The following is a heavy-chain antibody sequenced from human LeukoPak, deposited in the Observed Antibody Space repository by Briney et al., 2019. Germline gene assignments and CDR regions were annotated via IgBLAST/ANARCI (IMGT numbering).Heavy chain of an antibody. J-gene: IGHJ2*01. V-gene: IGHV4-59*01. CDR2: IYYSGST. CDR3: ARVDVLRYFDWLSYAPGGGWYFEL. CDR1: GGSISSYY. D-gene: IGHD3-9*01. Sequence: SETLSLTCTVAGGSISSYYRGWVRQPPGRGLEWIGCIYYSGSTNYNPSPKGRVPISVATAKYQFSLKLSSVTAAERAVYYCARVDVLRYFDWLSYAPGGGWYFELWGRGTLVTVSS.